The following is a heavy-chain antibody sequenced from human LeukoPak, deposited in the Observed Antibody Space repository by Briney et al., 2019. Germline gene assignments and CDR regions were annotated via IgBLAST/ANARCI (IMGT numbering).Heavy chain of an antibody. D-gene: IGHD1-26*01. V-gene: IGHV1-24*01. J-gene: IGHJ4*02. CDR2: FDPEDGET. CDR3: VVSLVGATAEYYFDY. Sequence: ASVTVSCKVSGYTLTELSMHWVRQAPGKGLEWMGGFDPEDGETIYAQKFQGRVTITTDESTSTAYMELSSLRSEDTAVYYCVVSLVGATAEYYFDYWGQGTLVTVSS. CDR1: GYTLTELS.